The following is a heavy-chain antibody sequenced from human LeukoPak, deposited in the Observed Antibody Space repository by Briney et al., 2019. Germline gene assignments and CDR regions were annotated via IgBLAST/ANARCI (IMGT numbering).Heavy chain of an antibody. D-gene: IGHD2-15*01. J-gene: IGHJ4*02. V-gene: IGHV1-69*13. CDR2: IIPIFGTA. Sequence: SVKVSCKASGGTFSGYAISWVRQAPGQGLEWMGGIIPIFGTANYAQKFQGRVTITADESTSTAYMELSSLRAEDTAVYYCARDVSEYPYPEVTLDYWGQGTLVTVSS. CDR1: GGTFSGYA. CDR3: ARDVSEYPYPEVTLDY.